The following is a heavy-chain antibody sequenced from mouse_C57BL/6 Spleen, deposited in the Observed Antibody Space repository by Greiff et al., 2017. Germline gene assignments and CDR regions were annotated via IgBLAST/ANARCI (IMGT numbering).Heavy chain of an antibody. V-gene: IGHV5-17*01. J-gene: IGHJ3*01. CDR1: GFTFSDYG. Sequence: EVHLVESGGGLVKPGGSLKLSCAASGFTFSDYGMHWVRQAPEKGLEWVAYISSGSSTIYYADTVKGRFTISRDNAKNTLFLQMTSLRSEDTAMYYCARPGRDYPFAYWGQGTLVTVSA. D-gene: IGHD2-4*01. CDR3: ARPGRDYPFAY. CDR2: ISSGSSTI.